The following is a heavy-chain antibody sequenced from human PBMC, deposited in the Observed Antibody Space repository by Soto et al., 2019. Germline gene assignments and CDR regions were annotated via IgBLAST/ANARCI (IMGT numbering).Heavy chain of an antibody. Sequence: SGPTLVNPTQTLTLTCTFSGFSLSTSGVGVGWIRRPPGKALEWLALIYWNDDKRYSPSLKSRLTITKDTSKNQVVLTMTNMDPVDTATYYCAREGIAAAGTDYWGQGTLVTVSS. CDR3: AREGIAAAGTDY. J-gene: IGHJ4*02. CDR2: IYWNDDK. CDR1: GFSLSTSGVG. D-gene: IGHD6-13*01. V-gene: IGHV2-5*01.